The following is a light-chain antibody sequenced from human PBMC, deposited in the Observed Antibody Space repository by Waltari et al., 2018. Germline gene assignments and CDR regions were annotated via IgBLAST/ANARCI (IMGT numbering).Light chain of an antibody. J-gene: IGLJ2*01. V-gene: IGLV2-14*03. CDR3: SSYTSSSTLV. CDR2: YFS. Sequence: QSALTQPASVSGSPGQSITISCTGTSRDVGGYNYVTWYQQHPGKAPNLIIYYFSNRPSGVSNRFSGSKSGNTASLTISGLQAEDEADYYCSSYTSSSTLVFGGGTKLTVL. CDR1: SRDVGGYNY.